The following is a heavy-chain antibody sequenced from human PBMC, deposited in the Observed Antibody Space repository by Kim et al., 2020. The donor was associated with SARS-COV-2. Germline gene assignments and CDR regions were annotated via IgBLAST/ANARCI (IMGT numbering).Heavy chain of an antibody. J-gene: IGHJ6*02. CDR3: ARDEGLRFLDQRTMDV. CDR2: ISSSSSYI. Sequence: GGSLRLSCAASGFTFSSYSMNWVRQAPGKGLEWVSSISSSSSYIYYADSVKGRFTISRDNAKNSLYLQMNSLRAEDTAVYYCARDEGLRFLDQRTMDVWGQGTTVTVSS. CDR1: GFTFSSYS. D-gene: IGHD3-3*01. V-gene: IGHV3-21*01.